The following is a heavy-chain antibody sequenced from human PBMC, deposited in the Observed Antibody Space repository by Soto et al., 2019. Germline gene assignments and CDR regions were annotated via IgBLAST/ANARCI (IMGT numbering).Heavy chain of an antibody. Sequence: GGSLRLSCAASGFTYSSYGMHWIRQAPGKGLEWVAVISYDGSNKYYADSVKGRFTISRDNSKNTLYLQMNSLRAEDTAVYYCAKDLKYSSGWYGASSIEYWCQGTLDTVSS. V-gene: IGHV3-30*18. CDR3: AKDLKYSSGWYGASSIEY. J-gene: IGHJ4*02. CDR1: GFTYSSYG. CDR2: ISYDGSNK. D-gene: IGHD6-19*01.